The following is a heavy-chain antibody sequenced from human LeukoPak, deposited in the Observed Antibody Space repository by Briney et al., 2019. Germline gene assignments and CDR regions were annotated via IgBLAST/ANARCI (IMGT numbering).Heavy chain of an antibody. CDR2: LYYSGST. Sequence: SETLSLTCTVSGGSISSYYWSWIRQPPGKGLEWMGYLYYSGSTNYNHSLQSRVTISVDTSKNQFSLKLSSVTAADTAVYYCARHPSDFWSGYPFYYYYYMDVWGKGTTVTVSS. J-gene: IGHJ6*03. CDR1: GGSISSYY. D-gene: IGHD3-3*01. V-gene: IGHV4-59*08. CDR3: ARHPSDFWSGYPFYYYYYMDV.